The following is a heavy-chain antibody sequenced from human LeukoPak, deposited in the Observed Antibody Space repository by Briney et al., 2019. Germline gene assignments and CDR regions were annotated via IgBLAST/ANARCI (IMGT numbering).Heavy chain of an antibody. CDR3: ARKGRRGRFDP. CDR2: IYYSGST. J-gene: IGHJ5*02. CDR1: GGSISSSSYY. Sequence: PSETLSLTCTVSGGSISSSSYYWGWIRQPPGKGLEWIGSIYYSGSTYYNPSLKSRVTISVDTSKNQFSLKLSSVTAADTAVYYCARKGRRGRFDPWGQGTLVTVSS. D-gene: IGHD3-10*01. V-gene: IGHV4-39*01.